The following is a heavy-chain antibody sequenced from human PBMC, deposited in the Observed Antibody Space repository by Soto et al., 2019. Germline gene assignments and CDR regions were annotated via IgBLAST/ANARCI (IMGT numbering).Heavy chain of an antibody. Sequence: ASVKVSCKVSGYTLTELSMHWVRQAPGKGLEWMGGFDPEDDETIYAQKFQGRVTMTEDTSTDTAYMELSSLRSEDTAVYYCATAGLPLVDRYYYYGMDVGGKGTTVTVPS. V-gene: IGHV1-24*01. CDR2: FDPEDDET. D-gene: IGHD6-13*01. CDR1: GYTLTELS. J-gene: IGHJ6*04. CDR3: ATAGLPLVDRYYYYGMDV.